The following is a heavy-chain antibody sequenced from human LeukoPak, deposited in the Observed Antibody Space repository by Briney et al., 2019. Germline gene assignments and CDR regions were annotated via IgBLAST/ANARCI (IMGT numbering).Heavy chain of an antibody. CDR1: GFTLSSYA. Sequence: SGGSLRLSCAAAGFTLSSYAMSWVRQAPGEGLGWVSATSGSGGSTYYADSVKGRFTISRDNSKNTLYLQRNSLRAEDTPVYYCAKEVAAAGYYYYGMDVWGQGTTVTVSS. V-gene: IGHV3-23*01. CDR3: AKEVAAAGYYYYGMDV. J-gene: IGHJ6*02. CDR2: TSGSGGST. D-gene: IGHD6-13*01.